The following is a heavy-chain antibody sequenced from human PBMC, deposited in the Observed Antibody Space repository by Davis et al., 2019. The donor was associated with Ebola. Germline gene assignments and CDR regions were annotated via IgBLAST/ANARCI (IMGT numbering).Heavy chain of an antibody. D-gene: IGHD6-13*01. V-gene: IGHV4-34*01. CDR2: INHSGST. Sequence: SETLSLTCTVSGGSIGSYYLSWIRRAPGKGLGWIGEINHSGSTNYNPSLKSRVTISVDTSKNQFSLKLSSVTAADTAVYYCARGYSSSWYTKGIVDVWGQGTTVTVSS. J-gene: IGHJ6*02. CDR1: GGSIGSYY. CDR3: ARGYSSSWYTKGIVDV.